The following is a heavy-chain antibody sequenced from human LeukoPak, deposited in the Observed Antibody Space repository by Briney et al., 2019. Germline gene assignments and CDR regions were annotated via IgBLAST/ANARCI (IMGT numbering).Heavy chain of an antibody. V-gene: IGHV3-21*04. CDR3: ARVMPRYCSSTSCYFSSSRRWFDP. D-gene: IGHD2-2*01. CDR2: ISSSSTYI. CDR1: GFIFSTYG. Sequence: GGSLRLSCAASGFIFSTYGMNWVRQAPGKGLEWVSSISSSSTYIYYADSVKGRFTISRDNAKNSLYLQMNSLRAEDTAVYYCARVMPRYCSSTSCYFSSSRRWFDPWGQGTLVTVSS. J-gene: IGHJ5*02.